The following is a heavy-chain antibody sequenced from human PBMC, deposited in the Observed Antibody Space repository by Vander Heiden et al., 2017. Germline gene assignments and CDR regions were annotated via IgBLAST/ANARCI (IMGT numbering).Heavy chain of an antibody. CDR1: GGSISSSSYY. D-gene: IGHD2-2*01. Sequence: QLPLQASGPGLVKPSETLSLTCTLSGGSISSSSYYWGWIRQPPGKGLEWIGSIYYSGSTYYNPSLKSRVTISVDTSKNQFSLKLSSVTAADTAVYYCARQAYYAASYFQHWGQGTLVTVSS. J-gene: IGHJ1*01. CDR3: ARQAYYAASYFQH. V-gene: IGHV4-39*01. CDR2: IYYSGST.